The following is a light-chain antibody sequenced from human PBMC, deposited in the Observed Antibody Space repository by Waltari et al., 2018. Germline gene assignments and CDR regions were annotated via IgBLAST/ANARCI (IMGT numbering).Light chain of an antibody. V-gene: IGKV1-9*01. J-gene: IGKJ3*01. Sequence: DIQLTQAPSFLSASVGDRVSIACRASQGITNYLVWYQQKPGKAPKLLIYAASTLQSGVPARFSGSGSGTDFTLTISSLQPEDFATYYCQQFHTFTFGPGTKVDIK. CDR2: AAS. CDR1: QGITNY. CDR3: QQFHTFT.